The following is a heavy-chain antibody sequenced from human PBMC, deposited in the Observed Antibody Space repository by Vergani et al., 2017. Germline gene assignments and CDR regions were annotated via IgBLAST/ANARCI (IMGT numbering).Heavy chain of an antibody. D-gene: IGHD2-15*01. J-gene: IGHJ1*01. Sequence: QVKLEESGGGVVQPGWSLRLSCAASGFSFGNYAMHWVRQAPGKGLEWVGVISYDGTEKKYADSVNGRFTISSDNSKKMMSLQMNSLRVEDTAVYYCARGGKGIIMVVPSTHLWGQGTQVSVS. V-gene: IGHV3-30-3*01. CDR1: GFSFGNYA. CDR2: ISYDGTEK. CDR3: ARGGKGIIMVVPSTHL.